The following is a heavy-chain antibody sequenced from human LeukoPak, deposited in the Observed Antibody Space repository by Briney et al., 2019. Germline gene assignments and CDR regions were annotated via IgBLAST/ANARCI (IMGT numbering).Heavy chain of an antibody. V-gene: IGHV3-23*01. CDR3: AKGAMPYYDGSGYNYFDY. J-gene: IGHJ4*02. CDR2: MSGSGGMT. D-gene: IGHD3-22*01. Sequence: GGSLRLSCAVSGFTFSAYAMSWVRQAPGKGLEWVSAMSGSGGMTYYADSVKGRFSISRDNSKDTLHLQMNSLSAEDTAVYYCAKGAMPYYDGSGYNYFDYWGQGTPVTVSS. CDR1: GFTFSAYA.